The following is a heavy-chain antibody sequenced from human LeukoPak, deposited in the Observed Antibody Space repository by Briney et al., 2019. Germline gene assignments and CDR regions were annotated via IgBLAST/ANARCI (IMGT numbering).Heavy chain of an antibody. CDR1: GDTFRSFA. J-gene: IGHJ6*02. D-gene: IGHD3-10*01. CDR3: AWGIAMVRGVRDYYYNMDV. Sequence: ASVKVSCKASGDTFRSFAISWVRQAPGQGLEWMGGIIPIFNSTNSAQKFQGRVTITADEPTRTAYMELSGLKSEDTAVYYCAWGIAMVRGVRDYYYNMDVWGQGTTVTVSS. V-gene: IGHV1-69*01. CDR2: IIPIFNST.